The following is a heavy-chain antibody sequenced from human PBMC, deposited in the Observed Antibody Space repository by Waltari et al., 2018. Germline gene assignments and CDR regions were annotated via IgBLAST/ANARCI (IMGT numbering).Heavy chain of an antibody. Sequence: QVQLQESGPGLVKPSETLSLTCTVSGGSISSHYWSWIRQPPGKGLEWIGYIYYSGSTNYNPSLTSRVTISVDTSKNQFSLKLSSVTAADTAVYYCARASSGWGYAFDIWGQGTMVTVSS. D-gene: IGHD6-19*01. CDR1: GGSISSHY. V-gene: IGHV4-59*11. CDR3: ARASSGWGYAFDI. J-gene: IGHJ3*02. CDR2: IYYSGST.